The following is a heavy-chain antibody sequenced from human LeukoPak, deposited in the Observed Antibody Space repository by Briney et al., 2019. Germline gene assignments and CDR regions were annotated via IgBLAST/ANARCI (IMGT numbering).Heavy chain of an antibody. CDR1: GFAFSSYA. CDR2: ISGSGGST. V-gene: IGHV3-23*01. CDR3: AKDLRYPDAFDI. D-gene: IGHD3-9*01. J-gene: IGHJ3*02. Sequence: PGGSLRLSCAASGFAFSSYAMSCVREAPGKGLEWVSAISGSGGSTYYADSVKGRFTISRDNSKNTLYLQMNSLRAEDTAVYYCAKDLRYPDAFDIWGQGTMVTVSS.